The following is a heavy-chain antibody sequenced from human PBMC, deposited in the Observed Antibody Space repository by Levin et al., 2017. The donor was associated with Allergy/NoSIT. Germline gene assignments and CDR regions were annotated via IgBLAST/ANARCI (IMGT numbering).Heavy chain of an antibody. CDR3: ARDPTTYGDYDGVFDY. Sequence: GASVKVSCKASGYTFTGYYMHWVRQAPGQGLEWMGWINPNSGGTNYAQKFQGRVTMTRDTSISTAYMELSRLRSDDTAVYYCARDPTTYGDYDGVFDYWGQGTLVTVSS. J-gene: IGHJ4*02. CDR2: INPNSGGT. CDR1: GYTFTGYY. V-gene: IGHV1-2*02. D-gene: IGHD4-17*01.